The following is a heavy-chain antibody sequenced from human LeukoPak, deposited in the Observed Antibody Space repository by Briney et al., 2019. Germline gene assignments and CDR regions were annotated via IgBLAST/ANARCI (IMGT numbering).Heavy chain of an antibody. D-gene: IGHD6-13*01. V-gene: IGHV4-4*07. CDR2: IYTSGST. CDR3: ATSGYSSSCPDY. CDR1: GGSISSYY. J-gene: IGHJ4*02. Sequence: SETLSLTCAVSGGSISSYYWSWIRQPAGKGLEWIGRIYTSGSTNYNPSLKSRVTMSVDTSKNQFSLKLSSVTAADTAVYYCATSGYSSSCPDYWGQGTLVTVSS.